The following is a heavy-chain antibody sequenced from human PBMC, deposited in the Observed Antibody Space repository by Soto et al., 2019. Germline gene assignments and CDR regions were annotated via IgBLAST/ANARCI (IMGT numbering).Heavy chain of an antibody. CDR3: ATWHEREHAYDV. CDR2: LYDIDGS. V-gene: IGHV3-53*01. J-gene: IGHJ3*01. Sequence: DVQLVESGGGWIQPGESLRLSCGAFGFTISGKKYVAWVRQAPGKGLEWVSALYDIDGSFYADSVKGRFTTSSDSSKTTVYLHMNDLRPDDTAVYYCATWHEREHAYDVWGLGTTVIVSS. CDR1: GFTISGKKY. D-gene: IGHD1-1*01.